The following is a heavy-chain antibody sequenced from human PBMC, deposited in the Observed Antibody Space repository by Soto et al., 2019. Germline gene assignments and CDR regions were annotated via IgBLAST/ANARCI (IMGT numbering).Heavy chain of an antibody. CDR1: GGSISSGGYY. J-gene: IGHJ6*02. D-gene: IGHD2-8*01. CDR2: IYYSGST. CDR3: ARESVSAYYYGMDV. Sequence: QVQLQESGPGLVKPSQTLSLTCTVSGGSISSGGYYWSWIRQHPGKGLEWIGYIYYSGSTYYNPSLKSRVTISVDTSKNQFSLKLSSVTAADTAVYYCARESVSAYYYGMDVWGQGTTVTVSS. V-gene: IGHV4-31*03.